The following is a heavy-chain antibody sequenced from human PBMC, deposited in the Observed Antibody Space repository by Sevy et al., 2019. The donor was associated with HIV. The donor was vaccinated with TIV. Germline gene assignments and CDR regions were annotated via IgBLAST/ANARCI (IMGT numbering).Heavy chain of an antibody. CDR1: GFTFGDYA. CDR3: TSARATADTPEYYFDY. V-gene: IGHV3-49*03. CDR2: IRRNSHEPYGGTT. D-gene: IGHD5-12*01. J-gene: IGHJ4*02. Sequence: GGSLRLSCTSSGFTFGDYAMSWFRQAPGKGLEWVAFIRRNSHEPYGGTTEYAASVTGRFTISIDDSKSIAYLQMNSLKTEDTAVYYCTSARATADTPEYYFDYWGQGILVTVSS.